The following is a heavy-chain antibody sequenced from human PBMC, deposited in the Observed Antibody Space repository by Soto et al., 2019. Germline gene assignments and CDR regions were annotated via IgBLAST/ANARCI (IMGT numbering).Heavy chain of an antibody. D-gene: IGHD3-9*01. CDR2: IKSKTDGGTT. CDR1: GFTFSNAW. V-gene: IGHV3-15*01. Sequence: GGSLRLSCAASGFTFSNAWMSWVRQAPGKGLEWVGHIKSKTDGGTTDYAAPVKGRFTISRDDSKNTLYLQMNSLKTEDTAVYYCTSARRDILTGYYYWGQGTLVTVSS. J-gene: IGHJ4*02. CDR3: TSARRDILTGYYY.